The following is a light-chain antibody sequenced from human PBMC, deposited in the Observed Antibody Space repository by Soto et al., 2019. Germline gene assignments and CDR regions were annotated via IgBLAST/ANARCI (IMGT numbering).Light chain of an antibody. CDR2: GAS. CDR1: QSVSSSY. CDR3: QLAGSSLIT. V-gene: IGKV3-20*01. J-gene: IGKJ5*01. Sequence: FTLSLGTLASSPGERATLSCRASQSVSSSYLAWYQQKPGQAPRLLIYGASSRATGIPDRFSGSGSGTDFTLTIIRLEPEDFTLYYCQLAGSSLITFGQGTRLEIK.